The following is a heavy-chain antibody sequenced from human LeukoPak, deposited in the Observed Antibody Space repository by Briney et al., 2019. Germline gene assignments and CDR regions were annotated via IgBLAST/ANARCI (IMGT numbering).Heavy chain of an antibody. J-gene: IGHJ4*02. D-gene: IGHD3-22*01. Sequence: ASVKVSCKASGYTFTNYGMNWVRQAPGQGLEWMGWINTNTGNPTYAQGFTGRFVFSLDTSVSTAYLQISSLKAEDTAVYYCARATYYYDSSGYPAGEEVDYWGQGTLVTVSS. CDR3: ARATYYYDSSGYPAGEEVDY. CDR2: INTNTGNP. V-gene: IGHV7-4-1*02. CDR1: GYTFTNYG.